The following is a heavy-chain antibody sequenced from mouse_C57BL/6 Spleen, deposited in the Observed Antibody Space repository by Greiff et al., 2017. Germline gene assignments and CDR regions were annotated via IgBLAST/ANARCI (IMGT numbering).Heavy chain of an antibody. CDR3: AKFITTVVATGDY. CDR1: GYAFSSPW. J-gene: IGHJ2*01. V-gene: IGHV1-82*01. CDR2: IYPGDGDT. D-gene: IGHD1-1*01. Sequence: VQLQQSGPELVKPGASVKISCKASGYAFSSPWMNWVKQRPGKGLEWIGRIYPGDGDTNYNGKFKGKATLTADKSSSTAYMQRSSLTSEDSAVYYCAKFITTVVATGDYWRQGTTLTVSA.